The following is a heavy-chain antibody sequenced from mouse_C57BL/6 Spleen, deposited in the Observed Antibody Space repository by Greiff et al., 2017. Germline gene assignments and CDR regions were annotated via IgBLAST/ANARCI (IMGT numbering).Heavy chain of an antibody. CDR3: ARGVYDYDGYWYFDV. D-gene: IGHD2-4*01. CDR1: GYTFTSYW. Sequence: QVQLQQPGAELVKPGASVKLSCKASGYTFTSYWMHWVKQRPGRGLEWIGRIDPNSGGTKYNEKFKSKATLTVDKPASAAYMQLSSLTSEDSAVYYCARGVYDYDGYWYFDVWGTGTTVTVSS. J-gene: IGHJ1*03. V-gene: IGHV1-72*01. CDR2: IDPNSGGT.